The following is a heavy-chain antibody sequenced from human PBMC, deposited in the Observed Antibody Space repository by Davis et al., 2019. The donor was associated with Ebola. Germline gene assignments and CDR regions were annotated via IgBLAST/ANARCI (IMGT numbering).Heavy chain of an antibody. CDR2: ISGSGGTT. V-gene: IGHV3-23*01. Sequence: GESLKISCAASGFTFSSYAMTWVRQAPGKGLEWVSAISGSGGTTYYAGSVKGRFTVSRDNSKNTLHLQMNSLRVEDTAIYYCAKDTSNVWFDVWGQGPMVTVSS. CDR1: GFTFSSYA. CDR3: AKDTSNVWFDV. D-gene: IGHD6-19*01. J-gene: IGHJ3*01.